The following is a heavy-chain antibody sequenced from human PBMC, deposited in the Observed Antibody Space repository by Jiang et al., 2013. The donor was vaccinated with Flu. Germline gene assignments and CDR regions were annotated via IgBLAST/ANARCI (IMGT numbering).Heavy chain of an antibody. J-gene: IGHJ3*01. D-gene: IGHD3-10*01. V-gene: IGHV3-23*04. CDR3: AKDRRLPYYYGSGNNDAFDV. CDR1: GLTFTNYA. CDR2: ISVSGGST. Sequence: VQLVESGGGLVQPGGSLRLSCAASGLTFTNYAMNWVRQAPGKGLEWVSGISVSGGSTYYAASVQGRFTISRDNSKNTLYLQMDNVRAEDTAAYHCAKDRRLPYYYGSGNNDAFDVWGQGTMVTVSA.